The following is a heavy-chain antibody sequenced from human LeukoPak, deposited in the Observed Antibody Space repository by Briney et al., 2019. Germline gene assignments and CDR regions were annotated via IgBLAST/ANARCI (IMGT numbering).Heavy chain of an antibody. J-gene: IGHJ4*02. CDR1: GYTFTGYY. CDR2: INTHTGAT. Sequence: EASVKVSCKASGYTFTGYYMHWVRQAPGQGLEWMGWINTHTGATNYAQKFQGRVTTTSDTSISTVYMEMTRLRSDDTAVYYCGRVGGDGYYYGLDHWGQGTLVTVSS. D-gene: IGHD5-24*01. CDR3: GRVGGDGYYYGLDH. V-gene: IGHV1-2*02.